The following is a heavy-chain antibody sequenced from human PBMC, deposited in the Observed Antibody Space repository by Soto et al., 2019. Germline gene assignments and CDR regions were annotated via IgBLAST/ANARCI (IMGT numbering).Heavy chain of an antibody. J-gene: IGHJ4*02. CDR1: GYTFTSYY. D-gene: IGHD2-2*02. CDR3: ARARDYCSSTSCYTGYYFDY. Sequence: ASVKVSCKASGYTFTSYYMHWVRQAPGQGLEWMGIINPSGGSTSYAQKFQGRVTMTRDTSTSTVYMELSSLRSEDTAVYYCARARDYCSSTSCYTGYYFDYWGQGTLVTVSS. V-gene: IGHV1-46*01. CDR2: INPSGGST.